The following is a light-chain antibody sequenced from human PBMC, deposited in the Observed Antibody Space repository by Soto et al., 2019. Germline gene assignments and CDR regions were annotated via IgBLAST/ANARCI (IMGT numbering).Light chain of an antibody. V-gene: IGKV1-27*01. CDR3: QNYNGAPWT. J-gene: IGKJ1*01. CDR1: QDISTY. Sequence: DIQLTQSPSSLSASVGDRVTITCRATQDISTYLVWYQQKPGTVPKLLIFAASTLQSGVPSRFSGSGSGTDFTLTISSLQPEDVATYYCQNYNGAPWTFGQGTKVEIK. CDR2: AAS.